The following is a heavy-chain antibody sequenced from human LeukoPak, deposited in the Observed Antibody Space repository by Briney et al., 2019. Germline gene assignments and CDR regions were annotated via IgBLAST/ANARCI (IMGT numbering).Heavy chain of an antibody. CDR1: GYSFTSYW. V-gene: IGHV5-51*01. J-gene: IGHJ4*02. Sequence: GESLKISCKGSGYSFTSYWIGWVRQMPGKGLEWMGIIYPGDSDTRYSPSFQGQVTISADKSISTAYLQWSSLKASDTAMYYCARHGSWGAYDILTGPDYWGQGTLVTVSS. CDR2: IYPGDSDT. CDR3: ARHGSWGAYDILTGPDY. D-gene: IGHD3-9*01.